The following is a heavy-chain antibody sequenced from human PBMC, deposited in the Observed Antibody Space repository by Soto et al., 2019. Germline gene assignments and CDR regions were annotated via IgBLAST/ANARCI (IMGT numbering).Heavy chain of an antibody. CDR3: ARDGRIAAAGMFDY. CDR1: GFTFSSYS. Sequence: EVQLVESGGGLGKPGGSLRLSCAASGFTFSSYSMNWVRQAPGKGLEWVSSISSSSSYIYYADSVKGRFTISRDNAKNSLYLQMNSLRADDTAVYYCARDGRIAAAGMFDYWGQGTQVTVSS. D-gene: IGHD6-13*01. J-gene: IGHJ4*02. V-gene: IGHV3-21*01. CDR2: ISSSSSYI.